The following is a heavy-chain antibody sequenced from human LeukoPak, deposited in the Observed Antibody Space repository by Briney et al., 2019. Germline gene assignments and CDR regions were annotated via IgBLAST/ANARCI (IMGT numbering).Heavy chain of an antibody. D-gene: IGHD1-14*01. J-gene: IGHJ4*02. CDR2: IHTSGTT. V-gene: IGHV4-4*07. Sequence: SETLSLTCTVSGGSISGYFCTWLRQSAGAGLECIGRIHTSGTTYYNPSFRSRVSMSVVTSNNKFSLRLSSVTAADTAVYYCARDPAGHGRYFDYWGQGALVTVSS. CDR3: ARDPAGHGRYFDY. CDR1: GGSISGYF.